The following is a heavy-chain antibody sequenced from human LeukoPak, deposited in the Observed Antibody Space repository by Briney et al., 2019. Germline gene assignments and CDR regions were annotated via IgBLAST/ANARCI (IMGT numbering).Heavy chain of an antibody. D-gene: IGHD3-16*02. J-gene: IGHJ4*02. CDR3: ARLLVSYRIFDY. V-gene: IGHV4-39*01. CDR2: IYYSGST. CDR1: GGSISSSSYY. Sequence: SETLPLTCTVSGGSISSSSYYWGWIRQPPGKGLEWIGSIYYSGSTYYNPSLKSRVTISVDTSKNQFSLKLSSVTAADTAVYYCARLLVSYRIFDYWGQGTLVTVSS.